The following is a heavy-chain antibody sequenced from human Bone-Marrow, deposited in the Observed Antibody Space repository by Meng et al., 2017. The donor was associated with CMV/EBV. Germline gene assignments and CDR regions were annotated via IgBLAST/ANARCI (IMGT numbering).Heavy chain of an antibody. V-gene: IGHV1-69*02. D-gene: IGHD6-19*01. CDR2: IIPILGIA. CDR3: AMYSSGWYGDYYYYYDMDV. Sequence: SVKVSCKASGGTFSSYTISWVRQAPGQGLEWMGRIIPILGIANYAQKFQGRVTITADKSTSTAYMELSSLRSEDTAVYYCAMYSSGWYGDYYYYYDMDVWGQGTTVTVSS. J-gene: IGHJ6*02. CDR1: GGTFSSYT.